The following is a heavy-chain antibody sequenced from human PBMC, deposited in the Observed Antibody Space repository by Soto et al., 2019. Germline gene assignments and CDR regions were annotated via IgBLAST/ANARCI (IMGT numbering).Heavy chain of an antibody. CDR3: ARELVRGVITYYYGMDV. D-gene: IGHD3-10*01. CDR1: GFKFSSYG. V-gene: IGHV3-33*08. Sequence: GWSLRLSCAASGFKFSSYGMHWVRQAPGKGLEWVAVIWYDGSNKYYADSVKGRFTISRDNSKNTLYLQMNSLRAEDTAVYYCARELVRGVITYYYGMDVSGQGTTVTVSS. CDR2: IWYDGSNK. J-gene: IGHJ6*02.